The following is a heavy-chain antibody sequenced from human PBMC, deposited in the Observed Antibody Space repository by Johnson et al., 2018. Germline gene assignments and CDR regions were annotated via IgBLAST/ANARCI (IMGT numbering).Heavy chain of an antibody. V-gene: IGHV3-74*03. CDR2: IHSGGTIT. CDR1: GFPFSDYW. CDR3: TSDVSSPYSYAVFDI. D-gene: IGHD3-16*01. J-gene: IGHJ3*02. Sequence: VQLQESGGGLVQPGGSXRLSCAASGFPFSDYWMNWVRQAPGEGLVWVSRIHSGGTITTYAASVRGRFTISRDNAKNKLYLQMNSLGVEDTAVYYCTSDVSSPYSYAVFDIWGQGTMVAVSS.